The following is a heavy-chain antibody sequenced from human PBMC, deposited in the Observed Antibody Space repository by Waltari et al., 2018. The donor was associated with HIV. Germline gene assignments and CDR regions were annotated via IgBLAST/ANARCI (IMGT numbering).Heavy chain of an antibody. CDR1: GGSFSGYF. D-gene: IGHD4-4*01. Sequence: QVQLEQWGAEVLKPSQTLSVTCAVYGGSFSGYFWSWIRQRPGKGLEWIGEINHSGSTTYNPSLKSRLSMSVDPSKNQFSLKLRSVTAADTAVYYCARSNLREGLSTPFDSWGQGTRILITVSS. V-gene: IGHV4-34*01. J-gene: IGHJ4*02. CDR2: INHSGST. CDR3: ARSNLREGLSTPFDS.